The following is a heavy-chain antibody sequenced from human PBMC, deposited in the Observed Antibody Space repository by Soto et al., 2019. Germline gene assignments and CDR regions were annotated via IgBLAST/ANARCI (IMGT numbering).Heavy chain of an antibody. CDR2: ISYDGSNK. Sequence: SLRLSCAASGFTFSSYGMHWVRQAPGKGLEWVAVISYDGSNKYYADSVKGRFTISRDNSKNTLYLQMNSLRAEDTAVYYCAKVSRGYSGKIRDHVDYWGQGTLVTVSS. CDR3: AKVSRGYSGKIRDHVDY. V-gene: IGHV3-30*18. D-gene: IGHD5-12*01. CDR1: GFTFSSYG. J-gene: IGHJ4*02.